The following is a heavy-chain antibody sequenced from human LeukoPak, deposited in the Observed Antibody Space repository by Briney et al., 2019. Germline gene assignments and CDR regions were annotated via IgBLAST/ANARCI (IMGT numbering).Heavy chain of an antibody. CDR3: ATAAAYCGGDCYAPLDY. CDR2: FDPGDGET. D-gene: IGHD2-21*02. Sequence: ASVKVSCKVSGYTLTELSMHWVRQAPGKGLEWMGGFDPGDGETIYAQKFQGRVTMTEDTSTDTAYMELSSLRSGDTAVYYCATAAAYCGGDCYAPLDYWGQGTLVTVSS. V-gene: IGHV1-24*01. CDR1: GYTLTELS. J-gene: IGHJ4*02.